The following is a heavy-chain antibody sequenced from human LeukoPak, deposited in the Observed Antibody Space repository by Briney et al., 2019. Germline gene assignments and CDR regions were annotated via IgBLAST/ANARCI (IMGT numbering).Heavy chain of an antibody. V-gene: IGHV4-59*08. CDR3: ARLARITMASIFGYHSLDI. CDR2: IYYSGST. D-gene: IGHD3-3*01. CDR1: GGSISGYY. J-gene: IGHJ6*02. Sequence: SETLSLTCTVSGGSISGYYWSWIRQPPYKGLEWIGYIYYSGSTNYNPSLKSRVTISVDTSKNQFSLKLTSVTAADTAVYYCARLARITMASIFGYHSLDIWGQGTTVTVSS.